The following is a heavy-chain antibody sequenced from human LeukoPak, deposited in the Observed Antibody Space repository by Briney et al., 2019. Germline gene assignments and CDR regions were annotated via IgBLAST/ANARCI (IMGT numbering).Heavy chain of an antibody. D-gene: IGHD1-26*01. CDR2: IYYSGST. CDR1: GGSISSYY. Sequence: SETLSLTCTVSGGSISSYYWSWIRQPPGKGLEWIGYIYYSGSTNYNPSLKSRVTISVDTSKNQFSLKLSSVTAADTAVYYCAGVPDSGSLGYFDYWGQGTLVTVSS. CDR3: AGVPDSGSLGYFDY. J-gene: IGHJ4*02. V-gene: IGHV4-59*01.